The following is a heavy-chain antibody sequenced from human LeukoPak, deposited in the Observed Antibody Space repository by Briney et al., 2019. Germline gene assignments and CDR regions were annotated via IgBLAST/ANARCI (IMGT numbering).Heavy chain of an antibody. D-gene: IGHD6-19*01. CDR3: AKAGGWTNYFDY. Sequence: QPGGSLRLSCAASGLTFSSYAMTWVRQAPGKGLEWVSAISAGGGSTYYADSVKGRFTISRDNSKNTLYLQLSSLRAEDTAVYYCAKAGGWTNYFDYWGQGTLVTVSS. CDR2: ISAGGGST. J-gene: IGHJ4*02. CDR1: GLTFSSYA. V-gene: IGHV3-23*01.